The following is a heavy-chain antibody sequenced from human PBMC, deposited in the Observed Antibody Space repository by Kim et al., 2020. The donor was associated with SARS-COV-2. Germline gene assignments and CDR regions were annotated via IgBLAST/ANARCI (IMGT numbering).Heavy chain of an antibody. J-gene: IGHJ4*02. Sequence: SPSFQGQVTISADKSISTAYLQWSSLKASDTAMYYCARPEDSSGTSVDYWGQGTLVTVSS. CDR3: ARPEDSSGTSVDY. D-gene: IGHD3-22*01. V-gene: IGHV5-51*01.